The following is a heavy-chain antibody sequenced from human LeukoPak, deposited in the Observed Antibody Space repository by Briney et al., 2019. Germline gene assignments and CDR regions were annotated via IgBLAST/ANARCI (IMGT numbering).Heavy chain of an antibody. J-gene: IGHJ4*02. V-gene: IGHV1-2*02. Sequence: GASVKVSCKASGYTFTGYYMHWVRQAPGQGLEWMGWINPNSGGTNYAQKFQGRVTMTRDTSISTAYMELSRLRSDDTAVYYCARVPVPGIAAYYFDYWGQGTLVTVSS. CDR2: INPNSGGT. CDR1: GYTFTGYY. D-gene: IGHD6-13*01. CDR3: ARVPVPGIAAYYFDY.